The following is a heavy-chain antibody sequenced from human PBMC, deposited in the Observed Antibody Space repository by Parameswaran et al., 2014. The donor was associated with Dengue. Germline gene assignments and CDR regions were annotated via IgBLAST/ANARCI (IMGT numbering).Heavy chain of an antibody. V-gene: IGHV3-11*05. CDR3: ARAHETGECFDY. J-gene: IGHJ4*02. D-gene: IGHD1-1*01. Sequence: VRQAPGKGLEWISYISRSSSYTHYADSVKGRFTISRDNAKNSLYLQMNSLRVEDTAVYYCARAHETGECFDYWGQGTLVTVSS. CDR2: ISRSSSYT.